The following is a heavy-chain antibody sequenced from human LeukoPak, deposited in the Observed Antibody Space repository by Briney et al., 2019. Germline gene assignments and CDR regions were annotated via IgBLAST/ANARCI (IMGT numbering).Heavy chain of an antibody. D-gene: IGHD4-17*01. CDR3: ARDISDYGDDARWLDP. CDR2: IYTSGST. J-gene: IGHJ5*02. CDR1: GGSISSYY. V-gene: IGHV4-4*07. Sequence: PSETLSLTCTVSGGSISSYYWSWIRQPAGKGMEWIGRIYTSGSTNYNPSLKSRVTISVDTSKNQFSLKLSSVTAADTAVYYCARDISDYGDDARWLDPWGQGTLVTVSS.